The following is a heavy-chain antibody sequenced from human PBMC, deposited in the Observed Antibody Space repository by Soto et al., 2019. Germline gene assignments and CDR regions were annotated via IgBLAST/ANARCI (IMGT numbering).Heavy chain of an antibody. J-gene: IGHJ4*01. V-gene: IGHV1-69*01. CDR1: GGYFSNDG. CDR3: AKDSRITIFGEGHLDF. Sequence: QVQLVQSGAEVKKPGSSVKVSCEISGGYFSNDGFSWVRQAPGHGPEYMGGIIPIFATPNYAQKFRDRITIIADESTITVYMVFNNLRSEDTATYYCAKDSRITIFGEGHLDFWCHGTLLTGSS. CDR2: IIPIFATP. D-gene: IGHD3-3*01.